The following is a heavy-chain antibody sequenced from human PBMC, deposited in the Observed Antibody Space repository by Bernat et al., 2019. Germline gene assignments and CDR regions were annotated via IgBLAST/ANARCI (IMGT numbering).Heavy chain of an antibody. CDR2: ISYDGSNK. V-gene: IGHV3-30-3*01. D-gene: IGHD6-13*01. CDR3: ASPLIAAAGTDY. Sequence: QVQLVESGGGVVQPGRSLRLSCVASGFTFSSYAMHWVRQAPGKGLEWVAVISYDGSNKYYADSVKGRFTISRDNSKNTLYLQMNSLRAEDTAVYYCASPLIAAAGTDYWGQGTLVTVSS. CDR1: GFTFSSYA. J-gene: IGHJ4*02.